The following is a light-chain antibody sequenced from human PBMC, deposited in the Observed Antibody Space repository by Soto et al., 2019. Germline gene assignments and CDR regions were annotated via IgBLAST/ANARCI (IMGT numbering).Light chain of an antibody. CDR1: GSDVGGYNY. CDR3: TSYSGSNTPYV. J-gene: IGLJ1*01. Sequence: QSVLTQPPSASGSPGQSVTISCTGTGSDVGGYNYVSWYQHHPGKAPKLMISELTNRPSGVPDRFSGSKSGNTASLTVSGLQAEDEADYYCTSYSGSNTPYVFGTGTKVTVL. CDR2: ELT. V-gene: IGLV2-8*01.